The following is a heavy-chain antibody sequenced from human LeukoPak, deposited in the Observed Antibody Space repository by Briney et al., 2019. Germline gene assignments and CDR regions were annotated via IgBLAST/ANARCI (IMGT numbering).Heavy chain of an antibody. CDR3: VRGSGWFFGL. D-gene: IGHD6-19*01. CDR1: QFSISYDR. Sequence: GGSLRLSCAAPQFSISYDRMHWVRQAPGKGLEWVASIKEDGRDIHYLDSVKGRFSISRDNAKNSLYLEMNTLRAEDTAVYYCVRGSGWFFGLWGQGSLVTVSS. CDR2: IKEDGRDI. V-gene: IGHV3-7*01. J-gene: IGHJ4*02.